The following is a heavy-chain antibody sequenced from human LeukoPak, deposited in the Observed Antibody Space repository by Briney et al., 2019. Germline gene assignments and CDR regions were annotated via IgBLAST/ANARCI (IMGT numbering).Heavy chain of an antibody. CDR1: GYTFTSYG. V-gene: IGHV1-18*01. CDR3: ARAGYCSGGSCYPPFDY. J-gene: IGHJ4*02. D-gene: IGHD2-15*01. Sequence: ASVKVSCKASGYTFTSYGISWVRQAPGQGLEWMGWISAYNGNTNYAQKLQGRVTMTTDTSTSTAYMELRSLRSDDTVVYYCARAGYCSGGSCYPPFDYWGQGTLVTVSS. CDR2: ISAYNGNT.